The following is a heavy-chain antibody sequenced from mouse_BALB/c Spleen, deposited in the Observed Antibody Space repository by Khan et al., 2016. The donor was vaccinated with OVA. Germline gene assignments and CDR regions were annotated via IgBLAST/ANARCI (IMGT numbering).Heavy chain of an antibody. V-gene: IGHV2-9*02. CDR1: GFSLSNYG. Sequence: QVQLKESGPGLVAPSQSLSITCTVSGFSLSNYGVNWVRQPPGKGLEWLGIIWAGGSTNYNSALMSKLSIRKDNAKSQVFLKMNSLQTDDTAMYYFGRETAYYGNYEAMDYWGQGTSVTVSS. J-gene: IGHJ4*01. CDR3: GRETAYYGNYEAMDY. CDR2: IWAGGST. D-gene: IGHD2-10*01.